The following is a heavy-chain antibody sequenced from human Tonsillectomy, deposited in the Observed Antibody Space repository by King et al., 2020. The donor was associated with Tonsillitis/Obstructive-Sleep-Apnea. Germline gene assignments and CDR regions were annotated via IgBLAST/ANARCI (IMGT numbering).Heavy chain of an antibody. J-gene: IGHJ4*02. D-gene: IGHD6-13*01. V-gene: IGHV2-5*02. CDR1: GFSLSTSGVG. CDR2: IYWDDDK. Sequence: TLKESGPTLVKPTQTLTLTCTFSGFSLSTSGVGVGWIRQPPGKALEWLALIYWDDDKRYSPSLKSRLTITKDTSKNQVVLTMTNMDPVDTATYYCAHSSSMAYSISWYFDYWGQGTLVTVSS. CDR3: AHSSSMAYSISWYFDY.